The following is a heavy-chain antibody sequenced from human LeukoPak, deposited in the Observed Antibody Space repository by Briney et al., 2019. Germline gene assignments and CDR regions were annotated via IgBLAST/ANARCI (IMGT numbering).Heavy chain of an antibody. J-gene: IGHJ6*03. CDR1: GYTFTDYY. CDR3: ARGVVDGSGRTTYYYMDV. CDR2: INPDSGST. Sequence: ASVKVSCKASGYTFTDYYIHWVRQAPGQGLEWMGWINPDSGSTSYEQKFKGRVTMTRNTSISTAYMELSSLRSEDTAVYYCARGVVDGSGRTTYYYMDVWGKGTTVTISS. V-gene: IGHV1-2*02. D-gene: IGHD3-10*01.